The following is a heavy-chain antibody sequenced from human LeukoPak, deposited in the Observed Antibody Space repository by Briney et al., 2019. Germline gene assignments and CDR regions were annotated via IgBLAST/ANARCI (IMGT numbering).Heavy chain of an antibody. J-gene: IGHJ3*01. CDR3: LVTTRSYAFDF. Sequence: GGSLRLSCAASGFTFNNYWMSWGRQAPGEGLEWVASIDQDGSQKNYVDSVRGRFTISTDNAKNSLYVQMNSLRAEDTAVYYCLVTTRSYAFDFWGQGTMVTVSS. CDR2: IDQDGSQK. V-gene: IGHV3-7*01. D-gene: IGHD5-12*01. CDR1: GFTFNNYW.